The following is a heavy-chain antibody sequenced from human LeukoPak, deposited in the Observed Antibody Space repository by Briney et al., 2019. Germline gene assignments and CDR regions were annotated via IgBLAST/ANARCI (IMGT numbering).Heavy chain of an antibody. CDR1: GGSIGSYY. D-gene: IGHD3-10*01. Sequence: PSETLSLTCTVSGGSIGSYYWSWIRQPPGKGLEWIGYIYYSGSTNYNPSLKSRVTISVDTSKNRFSLKLSSVTAADTAVYYCARASPLWFGEPMWDYWGQGTLVTVSS. J-gene: IGHJ4*02. CDR3: ARASPLWFGEPMWDY. V-gene: IGHV4-59*01. CDR2: IYYSGST.